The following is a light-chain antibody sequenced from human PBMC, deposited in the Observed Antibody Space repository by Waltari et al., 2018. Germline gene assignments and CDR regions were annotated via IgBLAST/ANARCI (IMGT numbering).Light chain of an antibody. V-gene: IGLV1-40*01. CDR1: SSNIGAGYE. CDR3: QSYDSSGHYV. Sequence: QSVLTQPPSVSGAPGERVTISCTGSSSNIGAGYEVHWYQPVPGTAPKLLLYGNTNRPSGVPDRVSGSKSGTSASLAITGLQAEDESDYYCQSYDSSGHYVFGSGTKVTVL. J-gene: IGLJ1*01. CDR2: GNT.